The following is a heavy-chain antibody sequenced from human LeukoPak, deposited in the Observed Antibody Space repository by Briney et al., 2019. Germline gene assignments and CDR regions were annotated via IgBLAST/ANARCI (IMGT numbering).Heavy chain of an antibody. CDR2: IYPADSDT. Sequence: GESLRISCKGSGYSFTSYWIGWVRQMPGKGLEWVGIIYPADSDTRYSPSFEGQVTISADMSIRTAYLQRSSLKASDTAMDYCARRIAGAGSDYWGQGTLVTVSS. J-gene: IGHJ4*02. D-gene: IGHD6-13*01. CDR3: ARRIAGAGSDY. V-gene: IGHV5-51*01. CDR1: GYSFTSYW.